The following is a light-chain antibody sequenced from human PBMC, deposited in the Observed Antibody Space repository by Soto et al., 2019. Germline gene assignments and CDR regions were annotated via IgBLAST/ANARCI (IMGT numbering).Light chain of an antibody. J-gene: IGLJ3*02. CDR2: VNSDGSH. CDR1: SDHSNYI. V-gene: IGLV4-69*01. CDR3: QTWGTGIRV. Sequence: QTVVTQSPSASASLGASVKLTCTLSSDHSNYIIAWHQQPPEKVPRYLMKVNSDGSHTKGNGIPDRFSGSSSGAERYLTISSLQSEDEAVYYCQTWGTGIRVFGGGTKLTVL.